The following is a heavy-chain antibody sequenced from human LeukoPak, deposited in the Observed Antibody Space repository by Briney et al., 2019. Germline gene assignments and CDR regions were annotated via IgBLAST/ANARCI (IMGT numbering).Heavy chain of an antibody. Sequence: SETLSLTCTVSGGSISSYYWSWIRQPPGKGLEWIGYIYYSGSTNYNPSLKSRVTISVDTSKNQFSLKLSSVTAADTAVYYCARQGGVIEDYDILTGATHNWFDPWGQGILVTVSS. V-gene: IGHV4-59*08. D-gene: IGHD3-9*01. J-gene: IGHJ5*02. CDR3: ARQGGVIEDYDILTGATHNWFDP. CDR2: IYYSGST. CDR1: GGSISSYY.